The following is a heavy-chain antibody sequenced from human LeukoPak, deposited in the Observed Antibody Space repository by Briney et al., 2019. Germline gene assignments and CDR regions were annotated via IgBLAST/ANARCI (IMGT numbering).Heavy chain of an antibody. V-gene: IGHV3-33*01. CDR1: GFTFSSYG. CDR3: ASEGGGDYYYSSGYYYAGAFDI. Sequence: GGCLRLSCAASGFTFSSYGMHWVRQAPGKGLEWVAVIWYDGSNKYYADSVKGRFTISRDNAKNSLYLQMNSLRAEDTAVYYCASEGGGDYYYSSGYYYAGAFDIWGQGTMVTVSS. CDR2: IWYDGSNK. J-gene: IGHJ3*02. D-gene: IGHD3-22*01.